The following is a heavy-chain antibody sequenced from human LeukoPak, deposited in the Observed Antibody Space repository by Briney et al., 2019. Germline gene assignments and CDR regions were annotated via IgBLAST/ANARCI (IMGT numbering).Heavy chain of an antibody. J-gene: IGHJ4*02. CDR2: ISTNGGST. V-gene: IGHV3-64D*06. Sequence: GGSLRLSCSASGFTFSTYAMHWVRQAPGKGLECVSAISTNGGSTYYADSVKGRFTTSRDNSKNTLFLQMSSLRAEDTAVYYCVKKMTPGIAVAGHFDYWGQGTLVTVSS. CDR3: VKKMTPGIAVAGHFDY. CDR1: GFTFSTYA. D-gene: IGHD6-19*01.